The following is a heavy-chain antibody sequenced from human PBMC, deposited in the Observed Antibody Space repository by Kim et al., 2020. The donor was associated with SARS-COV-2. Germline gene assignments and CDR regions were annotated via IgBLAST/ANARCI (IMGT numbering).Heavy chain of an antibody. CDR3: PKTPSSGWKTYYFDY. CDR2: IIPILGIA. CDR1: GGTFSSYA. J-gene: IGHJ4*02. V-gene: IGHV1-69*04. Sequence: SVKVSCKASGGTFSSYAISWVRQAPGQGLEWMGRIIPILGIANYAQKFQGIVTITADKSTSTAYMELSSLRSEDTAVYYCPKTPSSGWKTYYFDYWGQGTLVTVSS. D-gene: IGHD6-19*01.